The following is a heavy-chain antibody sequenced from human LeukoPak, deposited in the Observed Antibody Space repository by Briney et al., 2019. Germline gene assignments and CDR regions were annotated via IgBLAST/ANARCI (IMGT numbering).Heavy chain of an antibody. V-gene: IGHV4-4*07. D-gene: IGHD5-12*01. Sequence: ETLSLTCSVPGGSIRSYFWSCIRQPAGKGREWIGRIYTSGSTDYNPSLRSRVSMSVDTSRNQFSLKLSSVTAADTAVYYCARGSGYDSDYWGQGTLVTVSS. J-gene: IGHJ4*02. CDR2: IYTSGST. CDR1: GGSIRSYF. CDR3: ARGSGYDSDY.